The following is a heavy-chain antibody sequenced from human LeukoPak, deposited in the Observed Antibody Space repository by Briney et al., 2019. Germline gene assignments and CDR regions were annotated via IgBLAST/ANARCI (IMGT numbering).Heavy chain of an antibody. D-gene: IGHD5-12*01. CDR3: AKDNVKVTTIRRVPHYMDV. CDR1: GFIFSSYG. CDR2: IRYDGSIK. J-gene: IGHJ6*03. V-gene: IGHV3-30*02. Sequence: GGSLRLSCEAPGFIFSSYGMHWVRQAPGKGLEWMAFIRYDGSIKYYAESVKGRFTISRDNSKNTLYLQMSSLTAEDTAVYYCAKDNVKVTTIRRVPHYMDVWGKGATVTISS.